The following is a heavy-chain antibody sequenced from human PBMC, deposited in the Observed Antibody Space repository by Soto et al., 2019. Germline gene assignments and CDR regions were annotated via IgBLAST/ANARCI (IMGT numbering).Heavy chain of an antibody. Sequence: LSLTCAVYGGSFSGYYWSWIRQPPGKGLEWIGEINHSGSTNYNPSLKSRVTISVDTSKNQFSLKLSSVTAADTAVYYCARRSSWYPYYYYYGMDVWGQGTTVTVSS. CDR2: INHSGST. CDR1: GGSFSGYY. CDR3: ARRSSWYPYYYYYGMDV. J-gene: IGHJ6*02. D-gene: IGHD6-13*01. V-gene: IGHV4-34*01.